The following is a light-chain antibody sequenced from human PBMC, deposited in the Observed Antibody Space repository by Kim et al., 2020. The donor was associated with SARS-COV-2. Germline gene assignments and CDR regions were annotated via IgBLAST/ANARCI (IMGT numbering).Light chain of an antibody. Sequence: ALGQQVTVPCQGDSLRGYYASWFRQKSRQAPILVIYGDKNRPSGIPDRFSGSGSGNTASLTITGAQAEDEADYYCNSRDSSGNHVLFGGGTQLTVL. V-gene: IGLV3-19*01. CDR3: NSRDSSGNHVL. CDR2: GDK. CDR1: SLRGYY. J-gene: IGLJ3*02.